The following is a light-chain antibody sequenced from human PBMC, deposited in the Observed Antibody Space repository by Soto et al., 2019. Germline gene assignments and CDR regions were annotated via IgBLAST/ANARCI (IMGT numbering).Light chain of an antibody. V-gene: IGKV3-11*01. CDR2: DAS. CDR1: QSVSSY. J-gene: IGKJ4*01. CDR3: QQRSNWPST. Sequence: EIVLTQSPATLSLSPWERAALSCRASQSVSSYLAWYQQKPGQAPRLLIYDASKRATGIPARSSGSGSGTDFTLTISSLEPEEFAVYFCQQRSNWPSTFGGGTKVEI.